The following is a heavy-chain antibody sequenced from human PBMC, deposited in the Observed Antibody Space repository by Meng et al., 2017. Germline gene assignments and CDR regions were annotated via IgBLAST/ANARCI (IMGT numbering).Heavy chain of an antibody. CDR2: IDWDDDK. Sequence: SGPTLVKPTQTLTLTCTFSGFSLSTSGMRVSWIRQPPGKALEWLARIDWDDDKFYSTSLKTRLTISKDTSKNQVVLTMTNMDPVDTATYYCARSPPTAMAPRYYYYGMDVWDQGTTVTVSS. CDR3: ARSPPTAMAPRYYYYGMDV. V-gene: IGHV2-70*04. J-gene: IGHJ6*02. D-gene: IGHD5-18*01. CDR1: GFSLSTSGMR.